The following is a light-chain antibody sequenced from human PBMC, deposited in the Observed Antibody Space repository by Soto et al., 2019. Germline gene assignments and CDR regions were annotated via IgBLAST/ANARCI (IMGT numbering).Light chain of an antibody. J-gene: IGKJ1*01. Sequence: DMQMTQSPSTLSASVGDRVTITCRASQSISTSLAWYQQKPGKAPKLLIHDASSLESGVPSRFSGSGSGTEFTLTISSLQPDDFATYYCQQYDSYSTFGQGTKVDIK. V-gene: IGKV1-5*01. CDR3: QQYDSYST. CDR2: DAS. CDR1: QSISTS.